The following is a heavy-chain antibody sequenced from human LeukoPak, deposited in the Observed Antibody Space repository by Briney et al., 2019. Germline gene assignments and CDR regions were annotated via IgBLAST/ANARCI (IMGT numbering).Heavy chain of an antibody. J-gene: IGHJ4*02. D-gene: IGHD2/OR15-2a*01. CDR1: GFTFSSYS. CDR2: ISSSSSYI. CDR3: ARVAIAVYYFDY. Sequence: GGSLRLSCAASGFTFSSYSMNWVRQAPGKGLEWVSSISSSSSYIYYADSVKGRFTISRDNAKNSLYLQMNSLRAEDTAVYYCARVAIAVYYFDYWGQGTLVTVSS. V-gene: IGHV3-21*01.